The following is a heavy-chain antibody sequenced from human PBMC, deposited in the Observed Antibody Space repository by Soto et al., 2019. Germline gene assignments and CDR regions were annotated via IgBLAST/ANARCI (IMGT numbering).Heavy chain of an antibody. Sequence: PSETLSLTCTVSGGSISSSSYYWGWIRQPPGKGLEWIGSIYYSGSTYYNPSLKSRVTISVDTSKNQFSLKLSSVTAADTAVYYCARQFGKNSYDILTGGLFDPWGQGTLVTVSS. J-gene: IGHJ5*02. CDR2: IYYSGST. CDR1: GGSISSSSYY. V-gene: IGHV4-39*01. D-gene: IGHD3-9*01. CDR3: ARQFGKNSYDILTGGLFDP.